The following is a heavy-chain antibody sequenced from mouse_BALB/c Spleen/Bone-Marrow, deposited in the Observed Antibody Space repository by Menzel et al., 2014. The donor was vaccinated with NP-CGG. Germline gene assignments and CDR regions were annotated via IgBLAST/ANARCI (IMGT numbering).Heavy chain of an antibody. CDR3: ARDYGSSYGGVDY. V-gene: IGHV1-82*01. J-gene: IGHJ2*01. D-gene: IGHD1-1*01. CDR1: GYAFCSSW. CDR2: IYPGDGDT. Sequence: VQLQQSGPELVKPGASVKISCKASGYAFCSSWMNWVKQRPGQGLEWIGRIYPGDGDTNYNGKFKGKATLTADKSSSTAYMQLSRLTSVYSAVYFCARDYGSSYGGVDYWGQGTALTVS.